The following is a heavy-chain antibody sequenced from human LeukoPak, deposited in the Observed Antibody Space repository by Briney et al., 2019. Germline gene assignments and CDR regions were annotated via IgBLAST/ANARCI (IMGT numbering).Heavy chain of an antibody. Sequence: GGSLRLYCAASGFTFSVYPMNWVRQAPGKGLEWLSNIRDSGAEMYYADSVKGRFTITRDNAKNSLYLQMDGLRVEDTAVYFCARDHNWAFDFWGQGTLVTVSS. CDR1: GFTFSVYP. V-gene: IGHV3-48*01. J-gene: IGHJ4*02. CDR3: ARDHNWAFDF. CDR2: IRDSGAEM. D-gene: IGHD1-1*01.